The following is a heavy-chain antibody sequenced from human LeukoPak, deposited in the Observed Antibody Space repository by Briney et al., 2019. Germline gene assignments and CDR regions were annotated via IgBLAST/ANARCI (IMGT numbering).Heavy chain of an antibody. CDR1: GDSISSYF. Sequence: SETLSLTCSISGDSISSYFWSWIRQSPGKGLEWIWYIIYSGDTNYNPTLKSRATMSVDTSKNQFSLSLTSVTAADTAVYYCARDRFLLDNDAFDIWGQGTVVTVSS. CDR2: IIYSGDT. J-gene: IGHJ3*02. CDR3: ARDRFLLDNDAFDI. V-gene: IGHV4-59*01. D-gene: IGHD3-3*01.